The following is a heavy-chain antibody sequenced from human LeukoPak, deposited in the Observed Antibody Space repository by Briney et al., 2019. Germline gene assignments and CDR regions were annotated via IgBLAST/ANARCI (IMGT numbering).Heavy chain of an antibody. J-gene: IGHJ6*02. Sequence: GRSLRLSCAASGFTFSSYGMHWVRQATGKGLEWVAVISYDGSNKYYADSVKGRFTISRDNSKNTLYLQMNSLRAEDTAVCYCAKDRGYSYGSHPYYYYYGMDVWGQGTTVTVSS. V-gene: IGHV3-30*18. CDR2: ISYDGSNK. CDR1: GFTFSSYG. CDR3: AKDRGYSYGSHPYYYYYGMDV. D-gene: IGHD5-18*01.